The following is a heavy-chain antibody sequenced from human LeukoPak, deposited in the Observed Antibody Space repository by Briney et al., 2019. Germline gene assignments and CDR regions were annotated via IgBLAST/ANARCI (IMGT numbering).Heavy chain of an antibody. V-gene: IGHV3-66*01. CDR2: IYSGGST. D-gene: IGHD1-26*01. Sequence: GGSLRLSCVASGFTFSSYYMSWVRQAPGKGLEWVSVIYSGGSTYYADPVKGRFTISRDNSKNTLYLQMNSLRAEDTAVYYCARDHWSVPWEPGKGYFDYWGQGTLVTVSS. CDR1: GFTFSSYY. J-gene: IGHJ4*02. CDR3: ARDHWSVPWEPGKGYFDY.